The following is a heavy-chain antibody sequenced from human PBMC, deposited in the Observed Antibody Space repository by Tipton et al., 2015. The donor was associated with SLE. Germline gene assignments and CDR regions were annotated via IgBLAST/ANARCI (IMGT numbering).Heavy chain of an antibody. D-gene: IGHD4-17*01. J-gene: IGHJ4*02. V-gene: IGHV4-34*01. CDR3: ARSHYGDAAYY. Sequence: GLVKPSETLSLTCAVYGGSFSGYYWSWIRQPPGKGLEWIGEINHSGSTNYNPSLKSRVTISVDTSKNQFSLKLSSVTAADTAVYYCARSHYGDAAYYWGQGTLVTVSS. CDR1: GGSFSGYY. CDR2: INHSGST.